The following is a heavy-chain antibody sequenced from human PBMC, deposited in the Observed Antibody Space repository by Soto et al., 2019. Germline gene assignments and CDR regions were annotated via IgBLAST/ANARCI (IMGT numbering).Heavy chain of an antibody. CDR1: GFTFDDYA. CDR2: ISWNSGSI. D-gene: IGHD3-9*01. CDR3: AKGYYDILTGWLNFDY. J-gene: IGHJ4*02. Sequence: PGGSLRLSCAASGFTFDDYAMHWVRQAPGKGLEWVSGISWNSGSIGYADSVKGRFTISRDNAKNSLYLQMNSLRAEDTALYYCAKGYYDILTGWLNFDYWGQGTLVTVSS. V-gene: IGHV3-9*01.